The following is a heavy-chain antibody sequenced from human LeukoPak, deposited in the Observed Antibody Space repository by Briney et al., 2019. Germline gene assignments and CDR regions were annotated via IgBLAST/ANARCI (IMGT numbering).Heavy chain of an antibody. J-gene: IGHJ4*02. CDR3: ARDYYDSSGVIDY. Sequence: GGSLRLSCAASGFTFSGYSMNWVRQAPGKGLEWVSSISSSSSYIYYADSVKGRFTISRDNAKNSLYLQMNSLRAEDTAVYYCARDYYDSSGVIDYWGQGTLVTVSS. CDR2: ISSSSSYI. D-gene: IGHD3-22*01. CDR1: GFTFSGYS. V-gene: IGHV3-21*01.